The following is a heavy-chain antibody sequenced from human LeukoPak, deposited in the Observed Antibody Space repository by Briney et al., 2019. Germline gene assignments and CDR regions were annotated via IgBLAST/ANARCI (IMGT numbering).Heavy chain of an antibody. D-gene: IGHD1-26*01. CDR1: GYTFTSYD. CDR3: ARGGRSQWGYFDY. Sequence: ASVNVSCTASGYTFTSYDINWVRQAPGQGLEWMGWMNPNSGNTGYAQKFQGRVTMTRNTSISTAYMELSSLRSEDTAVYYCARGGRSQWGYFDYWGQGTLVTVSS. V-gene: IGHV1-8*01. J-gene: IGHJ4*02. CDR2: MNPNSGNT.